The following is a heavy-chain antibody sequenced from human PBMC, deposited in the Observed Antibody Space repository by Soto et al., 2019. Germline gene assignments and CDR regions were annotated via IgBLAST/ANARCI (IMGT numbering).Heavy chain of an antibody. V-gene: IGHV3-23*01. CDR2: ISGSGGST. Sequence: PGGSLRLSCAASGFTFSSYAMSWVRQAPGKGLEWVSAISGSGGSTYYADSVKGRFTISRDNSKNTLYLQMNSLRAEDTAVYYCAKVGIITIFGVVITLLDYWGQGTLVTVSS. J-gene: IGHJ4*02. CDR1: GFTFSSYA. D-gene: IGHD3-3*01. CDR3: AKVGIITIFGVVITLLDY.